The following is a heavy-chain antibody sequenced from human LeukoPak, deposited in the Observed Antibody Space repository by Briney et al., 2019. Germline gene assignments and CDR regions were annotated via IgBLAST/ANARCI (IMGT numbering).Heavy chain of an antibody. CDR1: GFTFSGSP. Sequence: GGSLILSWAAAGFTFSGSPMEWVGQASGKGLEWVGRIRSRADNYATAYAASVKGRFTISRHDSNNTAYLQMNSLKTEDTALYYCTMGRSYWGQGTLVTVSS. CDR2: IRSRADNYAT. V-gene: IGHV3-73*01. J-gene: IGHJ4*02. CDR3: TMGRSY. D-gene: IGHD2-15*01.